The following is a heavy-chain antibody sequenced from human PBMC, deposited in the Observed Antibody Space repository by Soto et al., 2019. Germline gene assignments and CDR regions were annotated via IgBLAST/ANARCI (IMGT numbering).Heavy chain of an antibody. Sequence: VQLVESGGGLVKPGGSLRLSCAASGFTFSTYSMNWVRQAPGKGLEWVSSISSGSSYIYYADSVKGRFTISRDNAKNSLYLQMNSLRAEDTAVYYCARAKGYCSGGSCSLIDYWGQGTLVTVSS. CDR2: ISSGSSYI. V-gene: IGHV3-21*01. D-gene: IGHD2-15*01. CDR3: ARAKGYCSGGSCSLIDY. CDR1: GFTFSTYS. J-gene: IGHJ4*02.